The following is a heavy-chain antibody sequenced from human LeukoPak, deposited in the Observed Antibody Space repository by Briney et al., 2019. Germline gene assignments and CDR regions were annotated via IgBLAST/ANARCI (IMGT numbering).Heavy chain of an antibody. CDR2: IRSSSSTI. J-gene: IGHJ6*04. V-gene: IGHV3-48*01. Sequence: PGGSLRLSCAASGFTFSSYSMNWVRQAPGKGLEWLSYIRSSSSTIYYADSVKGRFTISRDNAKNSLYLQMNSLRAEDTAVYYCARDLATKDYYYNMDVWGKGTTVTVSS. CDR3: ARDLATKDYYYNMDV. D-gene: IGHD1-26*01. CDR1: GFTFSSYS.